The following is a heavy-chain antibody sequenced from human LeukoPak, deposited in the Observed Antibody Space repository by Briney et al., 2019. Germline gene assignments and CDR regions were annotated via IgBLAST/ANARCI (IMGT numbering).Heavy chain of an antibody. CDR3: ARVIGSYGDSAY. D-gene: IGHD3-16*01. Sequence: PGGSLRLSCAASGFTFSSYSMNWVRQAPGKGLEWLSYISSTSSAIYYADSLKGRFTISRDNAKNSLYLQMSSLRAEDTAVYYCARVIGSYGDSAYWGQRTLVTVSS. CDR1: GFTFSSYS. V-gene: IGHV3-48*04. CDR2: ISSTSSAI. J-gene: IGHJ4*02.